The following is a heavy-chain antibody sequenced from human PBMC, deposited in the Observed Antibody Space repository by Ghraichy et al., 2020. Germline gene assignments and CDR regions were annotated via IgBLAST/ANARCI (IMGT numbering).Heavy chain of an antibody. D-gene: IGHD3-3*01. CDR2: IYYSGST. V-gene: IGHV4-59*08. Sequence: SETLSLTCTVSGGSISSYYWSWIRQPPGKGLEWIGYIYYSGSTNYNPSLKSRVTISVDTSKNQFSLKLSSVTAADTAVYYCARHRFLEWLTPGRIDPWGQGTLVTVSS. CDR3: ARHRFLEWLTPGRIDP. J-gene: IGHJ5*02. CDR1: GGSISSYY.